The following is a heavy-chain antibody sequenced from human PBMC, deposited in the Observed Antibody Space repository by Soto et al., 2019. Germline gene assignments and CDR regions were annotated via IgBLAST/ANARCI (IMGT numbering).Heavy chain of an antibody. Sequence: PQTLSLNFTVSGGYTSTDNRISIRQPPGKGLEWIGYIYYSGSTNYNPSLKSRVTISVDTSKNQFSLKLSSVTAADTAVYYCARDRHSSSPMWFDPWGQGTLGTVS. CDR2: IYYSGST. J-gene: IGHJ5*02. CDR1: GGYTSTDN. D-gene: IGHD6-13*01. V-gene: IGHV4-59*01. CDR3: ARDRHSSSPMWFDP.